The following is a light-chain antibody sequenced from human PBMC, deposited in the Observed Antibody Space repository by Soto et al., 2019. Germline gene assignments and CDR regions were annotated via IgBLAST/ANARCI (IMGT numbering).Light chain of an antibody. CDR3: QQYNNWPLT. CDR2: GAS. J-gene: IGKJ1*01. V-gene: IGKV3-15*01. Sequence: EIVMTQSPATLSVSPGERATLSCRASQSVSSNLAWYQQKPDQAPRLLIYGASTRATGIPARFSGSGSGTEFTLTISSLQSEDFAVYYWQQYNNWPLTFGQGTKVEIK. CDR1: QSVSSN.